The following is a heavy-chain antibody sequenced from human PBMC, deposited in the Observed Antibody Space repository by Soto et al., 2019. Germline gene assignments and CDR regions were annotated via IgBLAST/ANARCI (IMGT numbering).Heavy chain of an antibody. J-gene: IGHJ4*02. V-gene: IGHV4-34*01. D-gene: IGHD6-13*01. Sequence: SETLSLTGAVYGGSFSGYYWSWIRQPPGKGLEWIGEINHSGSTNYNPSLKSRVTISVDTSKNQFSLKLSSVTAADTAVYYCARAGRSSWSRDYFDYWGQGTLVTVS. CDR2: INHSGST. CDR3: ARAGRSSWSRDYFDY. CDR1: GGSFSGYY.